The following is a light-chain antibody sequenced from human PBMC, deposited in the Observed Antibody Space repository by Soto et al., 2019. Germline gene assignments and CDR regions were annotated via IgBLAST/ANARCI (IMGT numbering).Light chain of an antibody. CDR3: QHSCTSPIT. J-gene: IGKJ5*01. V-gene: IGKV1-39*01. CDR2: GAS. Sequence: DIQITQSPSSLSAPVGDRVTITCRASQNIKNYLDWYLQKPVKAPKVLIYGASTLQGVVPSRFSASRSGTDFTLTVTILQPEDFANYYCQHSCTSPITFGQGTRLEI. CDR1: QNIKNY.